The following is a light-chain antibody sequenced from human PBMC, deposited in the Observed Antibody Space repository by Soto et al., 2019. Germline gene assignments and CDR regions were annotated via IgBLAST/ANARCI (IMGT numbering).Light chain of an antibody. Sequence: DIVLTQSPATLSLSPGERATLSCRASQSLGSYLAWYQHKRGQAPRLLIFDASNRATGIPPRFSGSGSGTDFTLTISSLEPEDFAVYYCQRHGNLWTFGQGTKVDIK. CDR3: QRHGNLWT. CDR1: QSLGSY. J-gene: IGKJ1*01. V-gene: IGKV3-11*01. CDR2: DAS.